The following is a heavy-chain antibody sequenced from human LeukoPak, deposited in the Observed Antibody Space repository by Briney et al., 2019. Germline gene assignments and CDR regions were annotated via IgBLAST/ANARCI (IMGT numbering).Heavy chain of an antibody. CDR3: ARRYYDFWSGYGLFDP. V-gene: IGHV5-51*01. CDR2: IYPGDSDT. D-gene: IGHD3-3*01. J-gene: IGHJ5*02. CDR1: GYSFTSYW. Sequence: GESLKISCKGSGYSFTSYWIGWVRQMPGKGLEWMGIIYPGDSDTRYSPSFQGQVTISADKSISTAYLQWSSLKASDTAMYYCARRYYDFWSGYGLFDPWGQGTLVTVSS.